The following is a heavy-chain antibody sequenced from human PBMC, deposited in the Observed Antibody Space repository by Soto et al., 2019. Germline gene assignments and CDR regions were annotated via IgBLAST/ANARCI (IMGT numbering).Heavy chain of an antibody. CDR1: GYTFTSYA. CDR2: IIPNLGVT. CDR3: ARDKGYCSDTSCTEFDY. J-gene: IGHJ4*02. Sequence: SVKVSCKASGYTFTSYAMHWVRQAPGQGLEWMGRIIPNLGVTNYAKKFQGRFTIVVDTSTSTAYMELNSLRYEDTAVYYCARDKGYCSDTSCTEFDYWGQGTLVTVSS. V-gene: IGHV1-69*04. D-gene: IGHD2-15*01.